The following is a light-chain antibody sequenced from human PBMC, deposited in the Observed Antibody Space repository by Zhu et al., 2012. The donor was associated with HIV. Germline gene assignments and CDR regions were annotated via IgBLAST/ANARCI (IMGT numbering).Light chain of an antibody. CDR1: QGISNH. CDR2: GAS. V-gene: IGKV1-9*01. J-gene: IGKJ4*01. Sequence: DIQLTQSPSFLSASVGDRVTITCRASQGISNHLAWYHQKPGKAPKLLIYGASTLQSGVPSRFSGSGSGTEFTLTISSLQPEDFATYFCQHLTLYPTFGGGSKVDIK. CDR3: QHLTLYPT.